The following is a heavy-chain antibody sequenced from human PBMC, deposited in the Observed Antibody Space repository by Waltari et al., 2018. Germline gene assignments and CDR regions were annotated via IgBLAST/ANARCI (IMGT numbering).Heavy chain of an antibody. CDR2: INSDGSSP. CDR1: GFTFSSYW. J-gene: IGHJ4*02. D-gene: IGHD2-15*01. Sequence: EVQLVESGGGLVQPGGSLRLSCAASGFTFSSYWMYWVRQAPGKGLVCVSRINSDGSSPSYADSVKGRFTISRDNAKNTLYLQMNSLRAEDTAVYYCARDVVVAGTLAYFDYWGQGTQVIVSS. V-gene: IGHV3-74*01. CDR3: ARDVVVAGTLAYFDY.